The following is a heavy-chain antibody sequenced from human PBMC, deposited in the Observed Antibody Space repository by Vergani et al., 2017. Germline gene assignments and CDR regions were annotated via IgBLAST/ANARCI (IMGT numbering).Heavy chain of an antibody. Sequence: QVQLQESGPGLVKPSETLSLTCTVSGGSISRYYWSWIRQPPGKGLEWIGYIYYSGSTNYNTSLKSQVTISVDTSKNQFSLKLISVTAADKAVYYCASTHYGSGSYYFDSWGQGTLVTVSS. D-gene: IGHD3-10*01. V-gene: IGHV4-59*01. CDR1: GGSISRYY. J-gene: IGHJ4*02. CDR2: IYYSGST. CDR3: ASTHYGSGSYYFDS.